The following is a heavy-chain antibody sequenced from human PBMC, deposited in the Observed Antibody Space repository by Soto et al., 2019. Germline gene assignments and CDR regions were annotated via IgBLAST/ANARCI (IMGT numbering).Heavy chain of an antibody. CDR2: INQDGGVT. CDR1: GFTFISSF. D-gene: IGHD2-2*01. CDR3: AREDSIIIPAVSDF. V-gene: IGHV3-7*01. Sequence: PGGSLRLSCVASGFTFISSFMGWIRQAPGKGLEWVANINQDGGVTYYVDSVEGRFTISRDNTKDSLYLQMNTLRVEDTAVYYCAREDSIIIPAVSDFWGQGTLVTVSS. J-gene: IGHJ4*02.